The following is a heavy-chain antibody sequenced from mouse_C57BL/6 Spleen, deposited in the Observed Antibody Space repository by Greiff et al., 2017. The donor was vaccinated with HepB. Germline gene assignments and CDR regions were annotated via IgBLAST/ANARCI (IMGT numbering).Heavy chain of an antibody. D-gene: IGHD1-1*01. V-gene: IGHV14-3*01. Sequence: EVKLQESVAELVRPGASVKLSCTASGFNIKNTYMHWVKQRPEQGLEWIGRIDPANGNTKYAPKFQGKATITADTSSNTAYLQLSSLTSEDTAIYYCAGVSITTVVGGMDYWGQGTSVTVSS. CDR3: AGVSITTVVGGMDY. CDR2: IDPANGNT. CDR1: GFNIKNTY. J-gene: IGHJ4*01.